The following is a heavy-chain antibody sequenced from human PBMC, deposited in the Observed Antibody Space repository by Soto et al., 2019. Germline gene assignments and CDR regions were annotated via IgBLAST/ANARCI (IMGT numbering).Heavy chain of an antibody. CDR3: ARDSRMVRGAGLGY. J-gene: IGHJ4*02. D-gene: IGHD3-10*01. CDR1: GFTFSSYA. V-gene: IGHV3-30-3*01. Sequence: QVQLVESGGGVVQPGRSLRLSCAASGFTFSSYAMHWVRQAPGKGLEWVAVISYDGSNKYYADSVKGRFTISRDNSKNPLYLQMNSLRAEDTAVYYCARDSRMVRGAGLGYWGQGTLVTVSS. CDR2: ISYDGSNK.